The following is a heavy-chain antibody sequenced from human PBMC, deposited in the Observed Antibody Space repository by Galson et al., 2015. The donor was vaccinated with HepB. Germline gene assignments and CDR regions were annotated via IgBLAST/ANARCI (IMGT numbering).Heavy chain of an antibody. D-gene: IGHD6-19*01. J-gene: IGHJ4*02. CDR3: ARDSRYSSVWSPRPLDY. V-gene: IGHV3-7*03. Sequence: SLRLSCAASGFTFSSYWMTWVRQAPGKGLEWVANIKQDGSEKYYVDSVKGRFTISRDNAKNSLYLQMNSLRTEDTAVYFCARDSRYSSVWSPRPLDYWGQGTLVTVSS. CDR2: IKQDGSEK. CDR1: GFTFSSYW.